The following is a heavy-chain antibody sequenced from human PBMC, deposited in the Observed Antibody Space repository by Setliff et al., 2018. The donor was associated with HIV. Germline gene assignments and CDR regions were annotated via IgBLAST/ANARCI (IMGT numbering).Heavy chain of an antibody. CDR1: GYSFSSYG. D-gene: IGHD6-19*01. V-gene: IGHV1-18*01. Sequence: GASVKVSCKAYGYSFSSYGLNWVRQAPGQGPEWLGWISAENGNTNYAQKSQGRVIMTTDTSTSTAYMELKSLRSDDTAVYFCARDRSPTVAGTFGYWGQGTLVTVSS. CDR2: ISAENGNT. J-gene: IGHJ4*02. CDR3: ARDRSPTVAGTFGY.